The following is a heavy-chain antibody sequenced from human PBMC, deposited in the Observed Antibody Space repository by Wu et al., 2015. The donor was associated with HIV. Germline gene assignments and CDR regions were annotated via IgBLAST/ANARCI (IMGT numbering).Heavy chain of an antibody. CDR3: ARERYYDYRPEGY. V-gene: IGHV1-69*13. CDR2: IIPIFGKT. J-gene: IGHJ4*02. D-gene: IGHD3-16*01. CDR1: GGTFSYSA. Sequence: QAQLVQSGAEVKKPGSSVKVSCKASGGTFSYSAIAWVRQAPGQGLEWMGRIIPIFGKTNYAQKFQGRVTITADESSTTAYMELSNLRSEDTAVYYCARERYYDYRPEGYWGQGTLVTVSS.